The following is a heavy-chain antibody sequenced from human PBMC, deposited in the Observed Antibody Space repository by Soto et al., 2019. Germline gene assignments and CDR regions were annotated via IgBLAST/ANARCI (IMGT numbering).Heavy chain of an antibody. V-gene: IGHV3-73*01. CDR2: IRSKAHNYAI. CDR1: GFIFADST. CDR3: TRHDPVGWGDV. J-gene: IGHJ6*02. D-gene: IGHD3-16*01. Sequence: PGGSLRLSCAASGFIFADSTIHWVRQASGKGLEWVGRIRSKAHNYAIEYAESVKGRFVISRDNSRNTAYLQMNSLKTEDTAVYYCTRHDPVGWGDVWGQGTTVTVS.